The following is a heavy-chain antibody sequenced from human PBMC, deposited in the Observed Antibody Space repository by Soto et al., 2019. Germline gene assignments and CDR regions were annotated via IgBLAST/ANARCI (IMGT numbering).Heavy chain of an antibody. CDR1: GGSISSSSYY. CDR2: ISYSGST. CDR3: ARHSYYYGSTYGCWLDP. V-gene: IGHV4-39*01. Sequence: SETLSLTCTVSGGSISSSSYYWGWIRQPPGKGLDWIGSISYSGSTYHNPSLKSRVTISIDTSKNQFSLRLSSLTAADTAVYYCARHSYYYGSTYGCWLDPWGQGTLVTVS. J-gene: IGHJ5*02. D-gene: IGHD3-10*01.